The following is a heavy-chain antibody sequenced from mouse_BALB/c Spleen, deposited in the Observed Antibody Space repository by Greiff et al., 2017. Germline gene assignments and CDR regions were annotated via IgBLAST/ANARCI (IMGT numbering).Heavy chain of an antibody. V-gene: IGHV5-6-4*01. CDR2: ISSGGSYT. D-gene: IGHD1-1*01. CDR1: GFTFSSYT. J-gene: IGHJ3*01. Sequence: EVKLVESGGGLVKPGGSLKLSCAASGFTFSSYTMSWVRQTPEKRLEWVATISSGGSYTYYPDSVKGRFTISRDNAKNTLYLQMSSLKSEDTAMYYCTREDRSSSWFAYWGQGTLVTVSA. CDR3: TREDRSSSWFAY.